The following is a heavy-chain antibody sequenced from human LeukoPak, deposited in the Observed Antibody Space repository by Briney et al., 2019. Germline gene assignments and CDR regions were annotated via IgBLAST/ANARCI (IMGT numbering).Heavy chain of an antibody. J-gene: IGHJ3*01. CDR3: ARPQYYYDSSGYYY. CDR1: GFTFSNYW. Sequence: PGGSLRLSCAASGFTFSNYWMHWVRQAPGKGLVWVSRINSDGSGTSYADSVKGRFTISRDNAKNTLYLQMNSLRAADTAVYYCARPQYYYDSSGYYYWGQGTMVTVSS. V-gene: IGHV3-74*01. CDR2: INSDGSGT. D-gene: IGHD3-22*01.